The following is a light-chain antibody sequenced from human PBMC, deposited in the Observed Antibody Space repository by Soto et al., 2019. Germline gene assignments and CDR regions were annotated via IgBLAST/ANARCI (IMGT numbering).Light chain of an antibody. Sequence: IRLTQSPTSLLASVGDRVTITCQASQYVGNYLNWYQQKPGEPPRLLISGASNLEPGVPARFSGSGSGADFTFIISDLQPEDVATYFCQQYDNIILSFGGGTKVEI. CDR1: QYVGNY. CDR3: QQYDNIILS. V-gene: IGKV1-33*01. CDR2: GAS. J-gene: IGKJ4*01.